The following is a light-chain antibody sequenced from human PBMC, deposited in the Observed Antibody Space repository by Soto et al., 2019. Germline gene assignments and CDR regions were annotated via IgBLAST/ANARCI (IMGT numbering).Light chain of an antibody. CDR2: EDN. Sequence: NFMLTQPHSVSGSPGKTVIISCTRSSGRIASNYVQWYQQRPGSAPITVIYEDNQRPSGVPDRFSGSIDSSSNSASLSLSGRKTEDEADYCCQSYGGSSPMVFGGGTKLTVL. CDR3: QSYGGSSPMV. V-gene: IGLV6-57*04. CDR1: SGRIASNY. J-gene: IGLJ3*02.